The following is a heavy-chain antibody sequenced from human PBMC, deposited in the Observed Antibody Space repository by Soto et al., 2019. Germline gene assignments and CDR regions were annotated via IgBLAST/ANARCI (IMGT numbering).Heavy chain of an antibody. J-gene: IGHJ5*02. CDR2: IIPKFGTT. Sequence: QVQLVQSGAEVKKPGSSVTVSCKASGGTFSTYPINWVRQAPGQGLEYMGGIIPKFGTTNYAQKFRVTVTTTADESTSTAYMELNNVRSEDTAVYSCARGASNRTGWYTWFGPWGEGTLGTVSS. D-gene: IGHD6-19*01. V-gene: IGHV1-69*01. CDR3: ARGASNRTGWYTWFGP. CDR1: GGTFSTYP.